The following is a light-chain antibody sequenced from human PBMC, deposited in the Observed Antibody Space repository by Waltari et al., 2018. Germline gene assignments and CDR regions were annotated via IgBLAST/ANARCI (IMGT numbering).Light chain of an antibody. CDR3: QQSYSTPWT. CDR1: QSISSY. Sequence: SLSASVGDRVTITCRASQSISSYLNWYQQKPGKAPKLLIYAASSLQSGVPSRFSGSGSGTDFTLTISSLQPEDFATYYCQQSYSTPWTFGQGTKVEIK. CDR2: AAS. V-gene: IGKV1-39*01. J-gene: IGKJ1*01.